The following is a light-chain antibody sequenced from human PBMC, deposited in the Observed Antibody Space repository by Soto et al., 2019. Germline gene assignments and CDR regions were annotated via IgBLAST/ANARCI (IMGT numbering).Light chain of an antibody. CDR2: DAS. CDR1: QNINNY. J-gene: IGKJ5*01. Sequence: DIQMTQSPSSLSASVGDRVTITCQASQNINNYLNRYQQKPGRAPKLLIYDASNLEAGVPSRVRGSGSGTDFTFAISRRQPEDIATYYCQQYEHLPTCGQGTRLDIK. CDR3: QQYEHLPT. V-gene: IGKV1-33*01.